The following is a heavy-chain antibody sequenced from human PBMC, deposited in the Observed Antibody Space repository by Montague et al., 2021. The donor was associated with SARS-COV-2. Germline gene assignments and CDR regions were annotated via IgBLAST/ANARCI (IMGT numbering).Heavy chain of an antibody. CDR1: GGSMSDHY. D-gene: IGHD3-10*01. Sequence: SETLSLTCTVSGGSMSDHYWAWIRQPPGKGMEWLANIYYSGGIXSXASXXXRVSMSVDTSKNQFSLKLTSVTAADTAVYYCARAVSVRRAVNWFDPWGQGTLVTVSS. CDR2: IYYSGGI. CDR3: ARAVSVRRAVNWFDP. J-gene: IGHJ5*02. V-gene: IGHV4-59*11.